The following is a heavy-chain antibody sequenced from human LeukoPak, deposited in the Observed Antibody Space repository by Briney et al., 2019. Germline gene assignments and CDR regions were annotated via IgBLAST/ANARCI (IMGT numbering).Heavy chain of an antibody. Sequence: GGSLRLSCAASGFTFSSYTMNWVRQAPGKGLEYVSAISTNGGSTYYANSVKGRFTISRDNSKNTLYLQMGSLRGEDTALYYCAKDRRDYGGNIDYWGQGTLVTVSS. CDR1: GFTFSSYT. V-gene: IGHV3-64*01. CDR3: AKDRRDYGGNIDY. D-gene: IGHD4-23*01. J-gene: IGHJ4*02. CDR2: ISTNGGST.